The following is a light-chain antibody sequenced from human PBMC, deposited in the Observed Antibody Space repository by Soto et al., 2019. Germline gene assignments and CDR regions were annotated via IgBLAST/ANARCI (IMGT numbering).Light chain of an antibody. CDR1: QSVSSY. CDR2: DAS. Sequence: EIVLTQSPATLSLSPGERATLSCRASQSVSSYLAWYQQKPGQAPRLLIYDASNRATGIPARFSGSGSGTDFILTISCLEPEDFAVYYCQQRSNWPPPITFGQGTRLEIK. CDR3: QQRSNWPPPIT. J-gene: IGKJ5*01. V-gene: IGKV3-11*01.